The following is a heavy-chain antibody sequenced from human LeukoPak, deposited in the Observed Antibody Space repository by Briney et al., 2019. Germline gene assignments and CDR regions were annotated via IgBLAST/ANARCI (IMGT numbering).Heavy chain of an antibody. D-gene: IGHD1-1*01. CDR1: GYTFTGYY. J-gene: IGHJ3*02. Sequence: ASVKVSCKASGYTFTGYYMHWVRQAPGKGLEWMGGFDPEDGETIYAQKFQGRVTMTEDTSTDTAYMELSSLRSEDTAVYYCARSTGTTLTGAFDIWGQGTMVTVSS. CDR3: ARSTGTTLTGAFDI. CDR2: FDPEDGET. V-gene: IGHV1-24*01.